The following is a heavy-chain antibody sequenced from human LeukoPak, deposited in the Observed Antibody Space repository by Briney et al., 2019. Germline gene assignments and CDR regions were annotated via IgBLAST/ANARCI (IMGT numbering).Heavy chain of an antibody. CDR3: ARVGTIFGG. D-gene: IGHD3-3*01. CDR2: INHSGST. CDR1: GVSFSGYY. V-gene: IGHV4-34*01. Sequence: SETLSLTCAVYGVSFSGYYWSWIRQPPGKGLEWIGEINHSGSTDYNPSLKSRVTISVDTSKNPFSLKLSSVTAADTAVYYCARVGTIFGGWGQGTLVSVSS. J-gene: IGHJ4*02.